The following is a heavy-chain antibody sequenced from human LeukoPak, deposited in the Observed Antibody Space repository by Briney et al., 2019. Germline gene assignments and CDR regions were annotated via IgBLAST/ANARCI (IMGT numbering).Heavy chain of an antibody. V-gene: IGHV1-2*02. CDR1: GYTFTGYY. J-gene: IGHJ4*02. CDR3: ASLGYYYDSSGYYYHGYYFDH. Sequence: GASVKVSCKASGYTFTGYYMHWVRQAPGQGLEWMGWINPNSGGTNYAQKFQGRVTMTRDTSISTAYMELSRLRSDDTAVYYCASLGYYYDSSGYYYHGYYFDHWGQGTLVTVSS. D-gene: IGHD3-22*01. CDR2: INPNSGGT.